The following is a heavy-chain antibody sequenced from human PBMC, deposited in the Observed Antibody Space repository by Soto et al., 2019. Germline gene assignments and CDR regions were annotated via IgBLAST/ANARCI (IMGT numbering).Heavy chain of an antibody. J-gene: IGHJ5*02. D-gene: IGHD3-3*01. V-gene: IGHV1-18*04. CDR3: AKDKGDFTFGP. Sequence: QVQLAQSGAEVKKPGASITVSCKASGYSFSTNGVSWVRQAPGQGLEWMGWISANTGDTLYAEKFEDRITLTADTPTTTAYMELRSLRPDDTXTYFCAKDKGDFTFGPWGQGTLITVSS. CDR1: GYSFSTNG. CDR2: ISANTGDT.